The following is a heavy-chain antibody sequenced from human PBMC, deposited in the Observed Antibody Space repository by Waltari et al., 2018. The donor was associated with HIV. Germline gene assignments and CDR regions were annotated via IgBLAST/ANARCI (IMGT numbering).Heavy chain of an antibody. J-gene: IGHJ3*01. V-gene: IGHV4-59*08. CDR2: LYHRGST. CDR3: ARHSGSMGGAFDV. CDR1: GGSVPNYY. Sequence: QLQLQESGPGLAKPSETLSLTCTVSGGSVPNYYWSWIRQPSGKGLAWIGYLYHRGSTNYNPALKSRVTTSVDTSKNRFSLNLTSVTAADTAVYYCARHSGSMGGAFDVWGQGTMVTVSS. D-gene: IGHD3-10*01.